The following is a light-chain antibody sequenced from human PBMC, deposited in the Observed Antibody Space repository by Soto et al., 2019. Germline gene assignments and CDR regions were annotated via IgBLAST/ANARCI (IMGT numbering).Light chain of an antibody. CDR3: QECDYLPI. CDR2: DAS. CDR1: HDITTY. Sequence: DIQMTQSPSSLSASVGDRVTITCQASHDITTYLNWYQHKPGKAPNLLIYDASILEAGVPSRCSRSGSGTDFTFTIRSQQADFVANYCCQECDYLPIFGPGTTVDLK. V-gene: IGKV1-33*01. J-gene: IGKJ3*01.